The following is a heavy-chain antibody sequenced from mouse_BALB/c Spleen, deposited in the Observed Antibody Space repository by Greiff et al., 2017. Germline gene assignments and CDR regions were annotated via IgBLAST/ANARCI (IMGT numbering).Heavy chain of an antibody. Sequence: DVHLVESGGGLVQPGGSLKLSCAASGFTFSSYTMSWVRQTPEKRLEWVAYISNGGGSTYYPDTVKGRFTISRDNAKNTLYLQMSSLKSEDTAMYYCARHSYYGNYEDAMDYWGQGTSVTVSS. CDR3: ARHSYYGNYEDAMDY. CDR2: ISNGGGST. CDR1: GFTFSSYT. V-gene: IGHV5-12-2*01. D-gene: IGHD2-1*01. J-gene: IGHJ4*01.